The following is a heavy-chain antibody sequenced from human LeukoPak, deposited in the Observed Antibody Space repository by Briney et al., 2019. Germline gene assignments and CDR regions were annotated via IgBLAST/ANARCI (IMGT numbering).Heavy chain of an antibody. CDR1: GYSISSGYY. J-gene: IGHJ6*03. CDR2: IYHSGST. D-gene: IGHD3-10*01. Sequence: SETLSLTCTVSGYSISSGYYWGWIRQPPGKGLEWIGSIYHSGSTYYNPSLKSRVTISLDTSKNQFSLKLSSVTAADTAVYYCASVRRGFGESSKYYAYYYMGVWGKGTTVTISS. CDR3: ASVRRGFGESSKYYAYYYMGV. V-gene: IGHV4-38-2*02.